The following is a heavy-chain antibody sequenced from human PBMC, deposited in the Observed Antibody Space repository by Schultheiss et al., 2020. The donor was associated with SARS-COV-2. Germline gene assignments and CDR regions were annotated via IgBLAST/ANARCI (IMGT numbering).Heavy chain of an antibody. Sequence: SQTLSLTCTVSGGSVSSGSYYWSWIRQPPGKGLEWIGEIYHTGSTNYNPSLKSRVTISVDKSKNQFSLKLSSVTAADTAVYYCARGGSWYFDLWGRGTLVTVSS. CDR1: GGSVSSGSYY. V-gene: IGHV4-61*01. J-gene: IGHJ2*01. CDR2: IYHTGST. CDR3: ARGGSWYFDL.